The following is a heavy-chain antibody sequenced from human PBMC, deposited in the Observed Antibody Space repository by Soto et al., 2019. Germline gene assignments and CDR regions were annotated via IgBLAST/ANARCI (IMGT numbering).Heavy chain of an antibody. Sequence: SETLSLTCVVSGGPVSGDDLYWSWIRHLPGKGLEWIANVYHTGTTYYNPSLKSRVSLSVDTSQNQFSLILVSVTAADTAVYYCARALVTDYNSRDYHYYFAMDVWGQGTSVTVSS. CDR1: GGPVSGDDLY. D-gene: IGHD3-22*01. V-gene: IGHV4-31*02. J-gene: IGHJ6*02. CDR3: ARALVTDYNSRDYHYYFAMDV. CDR2: VYHTGTT.